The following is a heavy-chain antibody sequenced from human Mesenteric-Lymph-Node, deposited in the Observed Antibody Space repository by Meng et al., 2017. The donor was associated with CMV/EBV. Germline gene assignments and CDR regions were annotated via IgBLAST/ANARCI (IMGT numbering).Heavy chain of an antibody. CDR3: ARGYCSGGSCYRGNFYYYHGMDV. CDR1: GGSFSGYY. Sequence: GSLRLSCAVYGGSFSGYYWSWIRQPPGKGLEWIGEINHSGSTNYNPSLKSRVTISVDTSKNQFSLNLSSVTAADTAVYYCARGYCSGGSCYRGNFYYYHGMDVWGQGTTVTVSS. V-gene: IGHV4-34*01. D-gene: IGHD2-15*01. J-gene: IGHJ6*02. CDR2: INHSGST.